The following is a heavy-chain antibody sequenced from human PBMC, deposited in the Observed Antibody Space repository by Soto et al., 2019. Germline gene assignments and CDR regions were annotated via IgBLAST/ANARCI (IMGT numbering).Heavy chain of an antibody. V-gene: IGHV3-33*01. J-gene: IGHJ6*02. D-gene: IGHD4-17*01. Sequence: GGSLRLSCAASGFTFSSYGMHWVRQAPGKGLEWVAVIWYDGSNKYYADSVKGRFTISRDNSKNTLYLQMNSLRAEDTAVYYCARDLNGVIWSLDHYGMDVWGQGTTVTVSS. CDR3: ARDLNGVIWSLDHYGMDV. CDR1: GFTFSSYG. CDR2: IWYDGSNK.